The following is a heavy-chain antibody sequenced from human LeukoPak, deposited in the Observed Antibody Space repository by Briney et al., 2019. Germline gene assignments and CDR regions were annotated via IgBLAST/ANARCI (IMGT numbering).Heavy chain of an antibody. CDR3: ATPVGGVWSFDY. J-gene: IGHJ4*02. CDR2: IKQDESGK. D-gene: IGHD2-15*01. CDR1: GFTFSNYW. Sequence: GGSLRLSCAASGFTFSNYWMTWVRQAPGKGLEWVANIKQDESGKNYVDSVKGRFTVSRDNSKNSVYLQMNSLRAEDTAMYYCATPVGGVWSFDYWGQGTLVTVSS. V-gene: IGHV3-7*01.